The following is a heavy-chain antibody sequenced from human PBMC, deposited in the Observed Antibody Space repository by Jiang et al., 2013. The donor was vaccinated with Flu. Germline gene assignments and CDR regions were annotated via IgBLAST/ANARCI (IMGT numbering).Heavy chain of an antibody. CDR2: SSSGSIT. D-gene: IGHD3-22*01. CDR3: ASPYYHDSSGYFVIDF. J-gene: IGHJ4*02. V-gene: IGHV3-48*03. Sequence: SSSGSITYYADSVKGRFTISRDNAKNSLYLQMNSLRAEDTAVYYCASPYYHDSSGYFVIDFWGQGTLVTVSS.